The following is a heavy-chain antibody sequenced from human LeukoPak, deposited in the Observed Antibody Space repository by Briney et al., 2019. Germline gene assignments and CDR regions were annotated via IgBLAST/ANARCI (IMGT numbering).Heavy chain of an antibody. CDR2: IYHSGST. CDR3: ARYFGGYPAGFDY. V-gene: IGHV4-4*02. J-gene: IGHJ4*02. Sequence: SGTLSLTCAVSGGSISSTNWWSWVRQPPGKGLEWIGEIYHSGSTNYNPSLRRRVSIAVDKSKNQFSLKLSSVTAADTAVYYCARYFGGYPAGFDYWGQGTLVTVCS. CDR1: GGSISSTNW. D-gene: IGHD2-21*01.